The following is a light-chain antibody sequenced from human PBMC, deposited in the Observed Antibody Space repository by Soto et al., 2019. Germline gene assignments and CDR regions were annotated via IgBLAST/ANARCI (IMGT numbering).Light chain of an antibody. CDR1: QSISSN. Sequence: EVVMTQSPATLSVSPGERATLSCTASQSISSNLAWYQQKPGQAPRLLIYGASTRATGIAARFSGSGSGTDFTLTIGRLQSEDFAVYYCQQYNNWPRTFGQGTKVEIK. V-gene: IGKV3-15*01. CDR2: GAS. CDR3: QQYNNWPRT. J-gene: IGKJ1*01.